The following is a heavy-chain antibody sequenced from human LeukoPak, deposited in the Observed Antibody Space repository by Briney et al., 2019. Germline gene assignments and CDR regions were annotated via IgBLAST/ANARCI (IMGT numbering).Heavy chain of an antibody. CDR3: ARVPTYSDFWSGYTIDY. CDR2: ISRSSTTV. CDR1: GFTFCSYS. J-gene: IGHJ4*02. D-gene: IGHD3-3*01. V-gene: IGHV3-48*01. Sequence: GGSLRLSCTASGFTFCSYSMNWVRQAPGKGLEWVSHISRSSTTVYYADSVKGRFTISRDNAKNSLYLQMNSLRAEDTAVYYCARVPTYSDFWSGYTIDYWGQGTLVTVSS.